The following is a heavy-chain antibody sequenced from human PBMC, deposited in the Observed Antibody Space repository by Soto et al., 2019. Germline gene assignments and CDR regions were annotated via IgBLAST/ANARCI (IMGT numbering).Heavy chain of an antibody. Sequence: ASVKVSCKASGYTFIGYYIHWVRQAPGQGLEWMGWINPNSGATNYAQKFQGRVTMTRDTSITTAYMELSRQRSDDTAVYYCTTDASSTSGEFGSWEQETTVSASS. J-gene: IGHJ6*01. D-gene: IGHD2-15*01. CDR3: TTDASSTSGEFGS. CDR2: INPNSGAT. CDR1: GYTFIGYY. V-gene: IGHV1-2*02.